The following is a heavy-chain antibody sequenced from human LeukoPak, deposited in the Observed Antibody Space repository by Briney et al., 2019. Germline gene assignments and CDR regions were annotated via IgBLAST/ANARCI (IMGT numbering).Heavy chain of an antibody. Sequence: ASVKVSCKASGYTFTTYAIHWVRQAPGQGLQWMGWISVGDGNTNYSQKFQGRVTLTRDTSASTAYTELTSLISEDTAVYYCARGYSGVVPAAHPDFWGQGTPVTVSS. CDR1: GYTFTTYA. V-gene: IGHV1-3*01. CDR3: ARGYSGVVPAAHPDF. D-gene: IGHD2-2*01. J-gene: IGHJ4*02. CDR2: ISVGDGNT.